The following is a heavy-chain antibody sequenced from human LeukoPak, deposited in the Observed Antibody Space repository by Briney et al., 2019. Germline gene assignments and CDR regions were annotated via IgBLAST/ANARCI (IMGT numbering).Heavy chain of an antibody. CDR3: AREGRKEGFDY. Sequence: ASVKVSCKASGYTFISYGISWVRQATGQGLEWMGWMNPNSGNTGYAQKFQGRVTMTRNTSISTAYMELSSLRSEDTAVYYCAREGRKEGFDYWGQGTLVTVSS. CDR1: GYTFISYG. V-gene: IGHV1-8*02. CDR2: MNPNSGNT. J-gene: IGHJ4*02.